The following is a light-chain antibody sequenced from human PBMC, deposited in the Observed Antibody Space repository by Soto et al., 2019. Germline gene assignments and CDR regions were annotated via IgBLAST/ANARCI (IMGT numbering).Light chain of an antibody. J-gene: IGKJ1*01. V-gene: IGKV3-20*01. CDR1: QSISSSY. CDR3: QQYDSSPRT. Sequence: ESVLTQSPGTLSLSPGERATLSCRASQSISSSYLAWYQQKPGQAPSLLIYGASSRATGIPDRFSGSGSGTDFTLTINRLEPEDFAVYYCQQYDSSPRTFGQGTKVDI. CDR2: GAS.